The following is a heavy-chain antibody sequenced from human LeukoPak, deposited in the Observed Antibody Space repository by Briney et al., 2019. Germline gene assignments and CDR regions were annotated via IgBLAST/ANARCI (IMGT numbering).Heavy chain of an antibody. CDR3: ARQERGRYFDL. D-gene: IGHD3-10*01. Sequence: SETLSLTCSVSGGSISSSGYYWSWIRQYPGKGLEWIGYIYHSGSTYYSPSLKSRITISVDTSKNQFSLKLSSVTAADTAVYYCARQERGRYFDLWGRGTLVTVSS. CDR1: GGSISSSGYY. J-gene: IGHJ2*01. V-gene: IGHV4-31*03. CDR2: IYHSGST.